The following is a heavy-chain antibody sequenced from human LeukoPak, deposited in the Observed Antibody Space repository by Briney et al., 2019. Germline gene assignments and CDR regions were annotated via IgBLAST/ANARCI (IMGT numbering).Heavy chain of an antibody. J-gene: IGHJ4*02. V-gene: IGHV1-2*02. CDR3: APSRYQPSYSLDY. Sequence: ASVKVSCTASGYTFTGYYMHWVRQAPGQGLEWMGWINPNSGGTNYAQKFQGRVTMTRDTSISTAYMELSRLRSDDTAVYYCAPSRYQPSYSLDYWGQGTLVTVSS. D-gene: IGHD2-2*01. CDR2: INPNSGGT. CDR1: GYTFTGYY.